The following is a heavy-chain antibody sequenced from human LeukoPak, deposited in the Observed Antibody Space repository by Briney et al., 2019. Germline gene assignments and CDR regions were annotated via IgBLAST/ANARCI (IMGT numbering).Heavy chain of an antibody. CDR1: GASISGTDYY. D-gene: IGHD5-18*01. J-gene: IGHJ4*02. CDR2: IHFSGTI. Sequence: PSETLSLTCTVSGASISGTDYYWTWTRHHPGEGLGWLGFIHFSGTIYCNPSLRSRLIISADTAKNQMSLKLSSMAAADTAVYYCAAGGDTAKGGKYWGQGTQVTVSS. CDR3: AAGGDTAKGGKY. V-gene: IGHV4-31*03.